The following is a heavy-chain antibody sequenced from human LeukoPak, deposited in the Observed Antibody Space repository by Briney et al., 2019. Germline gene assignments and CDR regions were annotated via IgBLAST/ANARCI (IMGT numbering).Heavy chain of an antibody. J-gene: IGHJ4*01. V-gene: IGHV1-18*01. CDR3: ASGRYVWGTYRYTDY. D-gene: IGHD3-16*02. CDR1: GDTFTTYG. CDR2: ISGYNGNT. Sequence: ASVKVSCKASGDTFTTYGITWVRQAPGQGLEWMGWISGYNGNTEYTQKFQGRVAMTRDTSTSTAYMELRSLRSDDTAVYYCASGRYVWGTYRYTDYWGQGTLVTVSS.